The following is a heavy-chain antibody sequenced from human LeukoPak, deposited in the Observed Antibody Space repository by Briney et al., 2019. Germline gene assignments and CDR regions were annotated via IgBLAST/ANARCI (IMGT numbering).Heavy chain of an antibody. CDR3: AELGITMIGGV. V-gene: IGHV3-48*03. D-gene: IGHD3-10*02. Sequence: GGSLRLSCAASGFTCSSYEMNWVRQAPGKGLEWVSYISSSGSTIYYADSVKGRFTISRDNAKNSLYLQMNSLRAEGTAVYYCAELGITMIGGVWGKGTTVTISS. CDR1: GFTCSSYE. CDR2: ISSSGSTI. J-gene: IGHJ6*04.